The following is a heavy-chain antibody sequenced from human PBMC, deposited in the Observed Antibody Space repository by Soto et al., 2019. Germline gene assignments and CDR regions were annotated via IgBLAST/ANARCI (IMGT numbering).Heavy chain of an antibody. D-gene: IGHD6-13*01. V-gene: IGHV5-10-1*01. J-gene: IGHJ6*02. CDR2: IDPSDSYT. CDR3: ARLGAAAEMGGMDV. Sequence: GESLKIYCTCSGYSFTRYWISWVRQMPGKGLEWMGRIDPSDSYTNYSPSFQGHVTISADKSISTAYLQWSSLKASDTAMYSCARLGAAAEMGGMDVWGQGTTVTVSS. CDR1: GYSFTRYW.